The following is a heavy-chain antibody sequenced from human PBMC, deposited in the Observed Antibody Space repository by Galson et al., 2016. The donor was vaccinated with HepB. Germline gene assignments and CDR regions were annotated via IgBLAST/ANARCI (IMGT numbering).Heavy chain of an antibody. CDR2: IYSGDRT. V-gene: IGHV3-53*04. CDR1: GFTVSSNY. CDR3: VRSAYSGSYFDY. J-gene: IGHJ4*02. D-gene: IGHD1-26*01. Sequence: SLRLSCAASGFTVSSNYMTWVRQAPGKGLEWVSSIYSGDRTYYADSVKGRFTISRHNSKSTLYLQMNSLRTEDTAVYYCVRSAYSGSYFDYWGQGTLVTVSS.